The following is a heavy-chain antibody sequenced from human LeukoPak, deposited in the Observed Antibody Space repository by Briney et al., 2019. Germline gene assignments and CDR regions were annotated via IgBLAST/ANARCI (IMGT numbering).Heavy chain of an antibody. CDR2: IKSKTDGWTT. V-gene: IGHV3-15*01. D-gene: IGHD2-2*03. CDR1: GFTFSNAW. CDR3: TTAGLLDNYYYYYMDV. Sequence: PGGSLRLSCAASGFTFSNAWMSWVRQAPGKGLEWVGRIKSKTDGWTTDYAAPVKGRFTISRDDSKNTLYLQMNSLKTEDTAVYYCTTAGLLDNYYYYYMDVWGKGATVTVSS. J-gene: IGHJ6*03.